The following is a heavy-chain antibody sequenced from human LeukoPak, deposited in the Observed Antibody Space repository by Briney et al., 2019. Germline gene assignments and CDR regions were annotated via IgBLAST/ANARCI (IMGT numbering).Heavy chain of an antibody. CDR3: ARGTSIVVVPAAIRDLDY. CDR1: GYTFTGYY. CDR2: INPNSGGT. V-gene: IGHV1-2*02. D-gene: IGHD2-2*02. J-gene: IGHJ4*02. Sequence: GASVKVSCKASGYTFTGYYMHWVRQAPGQGLEWMGWINPNSGGTNYAQKFQGRVTMTRDTSISTAYMEQSRLRSDDTAVYYCARGTSIVVVPAAIRDLDYWGQGTLVTVS.